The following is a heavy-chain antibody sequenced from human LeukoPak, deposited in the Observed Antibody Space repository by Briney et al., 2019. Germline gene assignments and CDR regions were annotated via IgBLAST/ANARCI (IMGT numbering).Heavy chain of an antibody. Sequence: ASVKVSCKASGYTFTSYDINWVRQATGQGLEWMGWMNPNSGNTGYAQKFQGRVTMTRNTSISTAYMELSSLRSEDTAVYYCARTYYDILTGYLGSDYYYYMDVWGKGTTVTISS. CDR1: GYTFTSYD. CDR3: ARTYYDILTGYLGSDYYYYMDV. V-gene: IGHV1-8*01. CDR2: MNPNSGNT. D-gene: IGHD3-9*01. J-gene: IGHJ6*03.